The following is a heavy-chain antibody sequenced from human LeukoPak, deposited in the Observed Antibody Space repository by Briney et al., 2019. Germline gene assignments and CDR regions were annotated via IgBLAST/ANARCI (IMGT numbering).Heavy chain of an antibody. CDR2: IYYSGST. D-gene: IGHD3-22*01. J-gene: IGHJ3*02. Sequence: PSETLSLTCTVSGGSISSYYRSWIRQPPGKGLEWIGYIYYSGSTNYNPSLKSRVTISVDTSKNQFSLKLSSVTAADTAVYYCARGTLDSYYYDSSGSDAFDIWGQGTMVTVSS. CDR3: ARGTLDSYYYDSSGSDAFDI. CDR1: GGSISSYY. V-gene: IGHV4-59*01.